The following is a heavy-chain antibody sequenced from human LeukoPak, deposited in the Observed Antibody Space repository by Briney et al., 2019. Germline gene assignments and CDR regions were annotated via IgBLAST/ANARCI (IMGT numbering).Heavy chain of an antibody. V-gene: IGHV4-39*07. CDR1: GGSISSSNYY. D-gene: IGHD3-10*01. Sequence: SETLSLTCSVSGGSISSSNYYWGWIRQPPGKGLEWMGSIHYSGTTYYNPSLKSRVTISIDTSKNQFSLKLSSVTAADTAVYYCARGPYGSGSYVYWGQGTLVTVSS. CDR3: ARGPYGSGSYVY. J-gene: IGHJ4*02. CDR2: IHYSGTT.